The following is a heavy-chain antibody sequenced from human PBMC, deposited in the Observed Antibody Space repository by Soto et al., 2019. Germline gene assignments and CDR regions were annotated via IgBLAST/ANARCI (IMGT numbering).Heavy chain of an antibody. V-gene: IGHV3-7*01. Sequence: PGGSLRLSCAASGFTFSNYWMSWVRQAPGKGLEWVANIKQDGSAKYYVDSVKGRFTISRDNAKNSLYLQMNSLRADDTAVYYCATWLKTSGWYVLLEGSFDYWGQGT. CDR3: ATWLKTSGWYVLLEGSFDY. CDR1: GFTFSNYW. CDR2: IKQDGSAK. D-gene: IGHD6-19*01. J-gene: IGHJ4*02.